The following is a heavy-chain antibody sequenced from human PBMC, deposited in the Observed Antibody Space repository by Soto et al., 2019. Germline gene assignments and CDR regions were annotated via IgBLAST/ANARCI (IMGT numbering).Heavy chain of an antibody. CDR2: IYHSGST. CDR3: ARAVVVVVPARGYYYYYMDV. Sequence: TSETLSLTCAVSSGSISSSNWWSWVRQPPGKGLEWIGEIYHSGSTNYNPSLKSRVTISVDKSKNQFSLKLSSVTAADTAVYYCARAVVVVVPARGYYYYYMDVWGKGTTVTVSS. D-gene: IGHD2-2*01. CDR1: SGSISSSNW. V-gene: IGHV4-4*02. J-gene: IGHJ6*03.